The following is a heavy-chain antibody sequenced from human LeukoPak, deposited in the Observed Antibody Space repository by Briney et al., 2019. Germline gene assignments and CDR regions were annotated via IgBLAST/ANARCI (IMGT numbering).Heavy chain of an antibody. CDR3: ARDGLQTRYSWNDEGRKNWFDP. Sequence: ASVTVSCKASGFTFSRYYVQWVRQAPGQGLEWMGIINPSDGSTKYAQRYQGRVTMTGDTSTSTVYMDLSSLTSEDTAVYHCARDGLQTRYSWNDEGRKNWFDPWGQGTLVTVSS. J-gene: IGHJ5*02. CDR2: INPSDGST. CDR1: GFTFSRYY. V-gene: IGHV1-46*01. D-gene: IGHD1-1*01.